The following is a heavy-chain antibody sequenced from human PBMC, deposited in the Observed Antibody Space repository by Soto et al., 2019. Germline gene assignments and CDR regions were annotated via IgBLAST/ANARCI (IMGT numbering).Heavy chain of an antibody. D-gene: IGHD3-22*01. CDR1: GFTFSSYS. CDR2: ISSSSSYI. CDR3: AVGGGGYDLYYGMDV. V-gene: IGHV3-21*01. J-gene: IGHJ6*01. Sequence: GGSLRLSCAASGFTFSSYSMNWVRQAPGKGLEWVSSISSSSSYIYYADSVKGRFTISRDNAKNSLYLQMNSLRAEDTAVYYCAVGGGGYDLYYGMDVWGQGTTVTVSS.